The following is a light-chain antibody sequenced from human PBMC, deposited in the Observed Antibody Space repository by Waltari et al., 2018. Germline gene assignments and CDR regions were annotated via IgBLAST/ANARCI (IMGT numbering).Light chain of an antibody. CDR2: EAS. CDR1: QSVSSN. J-gene: IGKJ5*01. V-gene: IGKV3-15*01. Sequence: EIVMTQSPATLSVSPGERATLSCRASQSVSSNLAWYQQKPGQTPRLLIYEASTGPTGIPARFSGSGSGTEFTLSISNLQSEDFAVYYCQQYNTWPPITFGQGTRLEIK. CDR3: QQYNTWPPIT.